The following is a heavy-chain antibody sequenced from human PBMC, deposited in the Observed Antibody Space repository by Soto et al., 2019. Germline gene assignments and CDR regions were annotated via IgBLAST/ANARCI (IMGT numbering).Heavy chain of an antibody. V-gene: IGHV1-2*04. Sequence: ASVKVSCKASGYTFTGYYMHWVRQAPGQGLEWMGWINPNSGGTNYAQKFQGWVTMTRDTSISTAYMELSRLRSDDTAVYYCAREIANCSSTSCYTGEFDYWGQGTLVTVSS. CDR1: GYTFTGYY. CDR3: AREIANCSSTSCYTGEFDY. J-gene: IGHJ4*02. CDR2: INPNSGGT. D-gene: IGHD2-2*02.